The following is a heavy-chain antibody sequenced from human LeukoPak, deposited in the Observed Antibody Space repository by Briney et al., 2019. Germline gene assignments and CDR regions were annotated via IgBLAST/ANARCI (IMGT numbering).Heavy chain of an antibody. J-gene: IGHJ5*02. V-gene: IGHV3-23*01. D-gene: IGHD6-13*01. Sequence: GGSLRLSCAISGFTFSSYSISWVRQAPGKGLEWVSVIGDGGDTSTYYADSVKGRFTISRDNSKNTLYLHMNSLRAEDTAVYYCATRGIAAAWGQGTLVTVSS. CDR1: GFTFSSYS. CDR3: ATRGIAAA. CDR2: IGDGGDTST.